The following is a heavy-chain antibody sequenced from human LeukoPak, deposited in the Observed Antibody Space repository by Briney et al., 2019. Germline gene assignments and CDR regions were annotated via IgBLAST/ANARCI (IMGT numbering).Heavy chain of an antibody. Sequence: GGSLRLSCRASGFTFGGYWMYWVRQAPGKGLEWVANINNDGSQKNYMDSVKGRFTISRDNAKNSLHLQINSLRVEDTAVYYCARDGVSSSPDFDYWGQGTLVTVS. J-gene: IGHJ4*02. V-gene: IGHV3-7*03. CDR1: GFTFGGYW. CDR3: ARDGVSSSPDFDY. CDR2: INNDGSQK. D-gene: IGHD6-6*01.